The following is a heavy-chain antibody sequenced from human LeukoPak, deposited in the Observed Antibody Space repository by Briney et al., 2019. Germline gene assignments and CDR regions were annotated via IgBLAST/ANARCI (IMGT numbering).Heavy chain of an antibody. V-gene: IGHV4-34*01. D-gene: IGHD6-19*01. CDR2: INHSGST. CDR1: GGSFRGYY. CDR3: ARGALSSVVY. J-gene: IGHJ4*02. Sequence: PSETLSLTCAVYGGSFRGYYWSWIRQPPGKGLECIGEINHSGSTNYNPSLKSRVTISVDTSKNQFSLKLSSVTAADTAVYYCARGALSSVVYWGQGTLVTVSS.